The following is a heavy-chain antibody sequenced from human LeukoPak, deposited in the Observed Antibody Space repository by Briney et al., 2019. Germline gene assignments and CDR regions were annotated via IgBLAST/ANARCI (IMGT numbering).Heavy chain of an antibody. Sequence: ASVKVSCKVSGYTLTELSMHWVRQAPGKGLEWMGGFDPEDGETIYAQKFQGRVTMTEDTSTDTACMELSSLRSEDTAVYYCATVLGVTVAFDIWGQGTMVTVSS. V-gene: IGHV1-24*01. CDR1: GYTLTELS. D-gene: IGHD3-3*01. CDR2: FDPEDGET. J-gene: IGHJ3*02. CDR3: ATVLGVTVAFDI.